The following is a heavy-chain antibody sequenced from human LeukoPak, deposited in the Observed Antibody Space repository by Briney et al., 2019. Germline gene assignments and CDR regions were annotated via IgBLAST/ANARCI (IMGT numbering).Heavy chain of an antibody. CDR3: AREYSTSSSWFDP. V-gene: IGHV5-51*01. CDR2: IYPGDSDT. Sequence: GESLKISCKGSGYSFITYWIGWVRQMPGRGLNWMGIIYPGDSDTRYSPSFQGQVTISADKSISTAYLQWSSLKASDTAMYYCAREYSTSSSWFDPWGQGTLVTVSS. CDR1: GYSFITYW. J-gene: IGHJ5*02. D-gene: IGHD6-6*01.